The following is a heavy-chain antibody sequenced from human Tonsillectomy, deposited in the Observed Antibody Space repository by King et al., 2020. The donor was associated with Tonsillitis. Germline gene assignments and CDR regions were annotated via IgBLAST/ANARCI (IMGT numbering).Heavy chain of an antibody. V-gene: IGHV3-23*01. CDR3: AKGGIAVADFDS. CDR2: ISASGAIT. Sequence: VQLLESGGGLVQPGGSLRLSCAASGLTFSSYALSGVRQAPGKGLEWVSTISASGAITTYADSVKGRFTISRDNSKNTLYLQMNSLVAEDTAVYYCAKGGIAVADFDSWGQGTLVTVSS. D-gene: IGHD6-19*01. CDR1: GLTFSSYA. J-gene: IGHJ4*02.